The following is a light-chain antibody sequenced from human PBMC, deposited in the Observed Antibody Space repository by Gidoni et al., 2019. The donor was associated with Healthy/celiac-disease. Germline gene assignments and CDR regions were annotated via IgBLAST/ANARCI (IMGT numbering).Light chain of an antibody. J-gene: IGKJ3*01. CDR1: QSLLHSNGSTY. CDR3: MQALQTPFT. CDR2: LGS. Sequence: EIVMTQSPLSLYVTPGEPAYISCRSSQSLLHSNGSTYLDWYLQTPGQSPQLLIYLGSNWASVVPCRFSGSGSGTDFTLKISRVEAEDVGVYYCMQALQTPFTFGPGTKVNSK. V-gene: IGKV2-28*01.